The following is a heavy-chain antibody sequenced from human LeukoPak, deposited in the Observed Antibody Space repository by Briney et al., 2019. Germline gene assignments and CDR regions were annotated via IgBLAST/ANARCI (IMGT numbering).Heavy chain of an antibody. CDR1: GYSFTSYW. J-gene: IGHJ5*02. D-gene: IGHD3-16*01. CDR3: AIFDFLFGEIVNWFDP. Sequence: GESLKISCKGSGYSFTSYWIGWVRQMPGKGLEWMGIIYPGDSNTRYSPSFQGQVTISADKSISTAYLQWSSLKASDTAMYYCAIFDFLFGEIVNWFDPWGQGTQVTVSS. CDR2: IYPGDSNT. V-gene: IGHV5-51*01.